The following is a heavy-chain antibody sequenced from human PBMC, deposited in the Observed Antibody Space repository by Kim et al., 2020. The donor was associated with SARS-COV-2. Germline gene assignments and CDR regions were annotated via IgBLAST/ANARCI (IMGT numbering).Heavy chain of an antibody. D-gene: IGHD5-12*01. CDR3: ARDGARRDGYNDFDY. CDR1: GFTFSSYS. CDR2: ISSSSSYI. Sequence: GGSLRLSCAASGFTFSSYSMNWVRQAPGKGLEWVSSISSSSSYIYYADSVKGRFTISRDNAKNSLYLQMNSLRAEDTAVYYCARDGARRDGYNDFDYWGQGTLVTVSS. V-gene: IGHV3-21*01. J-gene: IGHJ4*02.